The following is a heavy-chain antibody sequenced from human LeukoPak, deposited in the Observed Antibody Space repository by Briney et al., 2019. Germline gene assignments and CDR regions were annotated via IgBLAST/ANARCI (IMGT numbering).Heavy chain of an antibody. Sequence: PSETLSLTCTVSGGSISSGSYYWSWIRQPAGKGLEWIRRIYTSGSTNYNPSLKSRVTMSVDTSKNQFSLKLSSVTAADTAVYYCARYSPTGYDAFDIWGQGTMVTVSS. J-gene: IGHJ3*02. D-gene: IGHD3-9*01. CDR2: IYTSGST. CDR1: GGSISSGSYY. V-gene: IGHV4-61*02. CDR3: ARYSPTGYDAFDI.